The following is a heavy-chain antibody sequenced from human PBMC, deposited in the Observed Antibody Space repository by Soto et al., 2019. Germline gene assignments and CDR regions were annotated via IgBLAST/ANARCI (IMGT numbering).Heavy chain of an antibody. V-gene: IGHV3-30*18. Sequence: QVQLLESGGGVVQPGRSLRLSCAASGFAFSSFGMHWVRQAPGKGLEWVAVISYDGSNKYYVDSVKGRFTISRDNSKNTLYLQMNSLRAEDTAVYYCAKDTARTGRFGERVSVSYYHYDGMDVWGQGTTVTVAS. J-gene: IGHJ6*02. D-gene: IGHD3-10*01. CDR3: AKDTARTGRFGERVSVSYYHYDGMDV. CDR2: ISYDGSNK. CDR1: GFAFSSFG.